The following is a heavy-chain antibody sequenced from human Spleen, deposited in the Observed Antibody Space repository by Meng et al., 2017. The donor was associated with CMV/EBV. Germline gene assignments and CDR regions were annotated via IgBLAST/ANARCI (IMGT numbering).Heavy chain of an antibody. D-gene: IGHD1-26*01. CDR1: GGSISSYY. CDR2: IYYSGST. V-gene: IGHV4-59*01. J-gene: IGHJ4*02. CDR3: ARGSWELHFDY. Sequence: GSLRLSCTVSGGSISSYYWSWIRQPPGKGLEWIGYIYYSGSTNYNPSLKSRVTISVDTSKNQFSLKLSSVTAADTAVYYCARGSWELHFDYWGQGTLVTVSS.